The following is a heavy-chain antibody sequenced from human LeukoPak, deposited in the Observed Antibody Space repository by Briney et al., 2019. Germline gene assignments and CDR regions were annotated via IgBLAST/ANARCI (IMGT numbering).Heavy chain of an antibody. J-gene: IGHJ4*02. CDR1: GFTFGDYA. V-gene: IGHV3-49*04. CDR3: FRAIRVPVPDIKYYFDY. Sequence: GGSLRLSCRTSGFTFGDYALSWVRQAPGTGLEWVGFIRSKRYTGTTEYAASVKGRFTISRDDSKSIAYLEMNSLKIEDTAVCFCFRAIRVPVPDIKYYFDYWGQGTLVTVSS. D-gene: IGHD2-2*01. CDR2: IRSKRYTGTT.